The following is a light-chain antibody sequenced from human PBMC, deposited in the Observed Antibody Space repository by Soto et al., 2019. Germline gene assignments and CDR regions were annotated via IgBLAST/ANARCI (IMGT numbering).Light chain of an antibody. CDR2: DAS. J-gene: IGKJ1*01. CDR1: QSVSGY. CDR3: QQHLGRHT. Sequence: DIVLTQSPVTLSLYPGERATLSCRASQSVSGYLVWYQQKPGQAPRLLIYDASTRAAGIPARFIGSGSGTDFTPTISSLEPEDSAVYYCQQHLGRHTFGQGTKVDIK. V-gene: IGKV3-11*01.